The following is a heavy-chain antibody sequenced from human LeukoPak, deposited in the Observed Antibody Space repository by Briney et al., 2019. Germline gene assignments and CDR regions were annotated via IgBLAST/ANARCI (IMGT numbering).Heavy chain of an antibody. CDR2: IIPILGIA. D-gene: IGHD2-2*02. CDR1: GGTFSSYA. V-gene: IGHV1-69*04. CDR3: ARVGAFYCSSTSCYKNYYYYMDV. J-gene: IGHJ6*03. Sequence: EASVKVSCKASGGTFSSYAISWVRQAPGQGLEWMGRIIPILGIANYAQKFQGRVTITRNTSISTAYMELSSLRSEDTAVYYCARVGAFYCSSTSCYKNYYYYMDVWGKGTTVTVSS.